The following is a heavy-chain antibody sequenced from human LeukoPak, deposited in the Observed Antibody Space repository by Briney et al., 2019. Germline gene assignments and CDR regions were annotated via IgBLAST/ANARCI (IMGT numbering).Heavy chain of an antibody. CDR2: IYDSGST. CDR3: ARSLITANWFDP. CDR1: GASLNSYY. D-gene: IGHD3-16*01. J-gene: IGHJ5*02. V-gene: IGHV4-59*01. Sequence: ASETLSLTCTVSGASLNSYYWTWIRQPPGKGLEWIGYIYDSGSTNYNPPLKSRVTLSLDTPKNQFSLRLTSVTAADTAVYFCARSLITANWFDPWGQGTLVTVSS.